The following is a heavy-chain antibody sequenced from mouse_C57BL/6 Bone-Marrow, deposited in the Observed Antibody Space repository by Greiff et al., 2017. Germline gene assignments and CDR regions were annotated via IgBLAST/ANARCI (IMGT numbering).Heavy chain of an antibody. J-gene: IGHJ2*01. CDR1: GFNIKDDY. V-gene: IGHV14-4*01. D-gene: IGHD2-3*01. CDR3: SSFDGNYFDF. Sequence: EVQLQQSGAELVRPGASVKLSCTASGFNIKDDYIHWVKQRPEQGLEWIGWIDPEIGDTEYASKFQGKATITSDPSSTTAYLPLSSRTSEDTAVYYCSSFDGNYFDFWGQGTPLTVAS. CDR2: IDPEIGDT.